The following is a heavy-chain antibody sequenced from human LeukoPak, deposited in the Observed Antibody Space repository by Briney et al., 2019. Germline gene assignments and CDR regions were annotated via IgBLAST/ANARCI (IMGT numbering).Heavy chain of an antibody. Sequence: PGGSLRLSCAASGFTFSSYAMSWVRQAPGKGLEWVSAISGSGGSTYYADSVKGRFTISRDNSKNTLYLQMNSLRAEDTAVYYCAKIGDSSGYGLDYYYYGMDVWGQGTTVTVSS. V-gene: IGHV3-23*01. J-gene: IGHJ6*02. CDR3: AKIGDSSGYGLDYYYYGMDV. CDR2: ISGSGGST. CDR1: GFTFSSYA. D-gene: IGHD3-22*01.